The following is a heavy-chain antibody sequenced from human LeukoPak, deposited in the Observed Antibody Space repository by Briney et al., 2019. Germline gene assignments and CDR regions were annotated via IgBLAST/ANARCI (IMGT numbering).Heavy chain of an antibody. V-gene: IGHV3-53*01. D-gene: IGHD6-13*01. J-gene: IGHJ1*01. CDR1: GFTVSSNY. CDR3: ARGWYSSSWYGNGYFQH. Sequence: GGSLRLSCAASGFTVSSNYMSWVRQAPGKGLEWVSVIYSGGSTYYADSVKGRFTISRDNSKNTLYLQMNSLRAEDTAVYYCARGWYSSSWYGNGYFQHWGQGTLVTVSS. CDR2: IYSGGST.